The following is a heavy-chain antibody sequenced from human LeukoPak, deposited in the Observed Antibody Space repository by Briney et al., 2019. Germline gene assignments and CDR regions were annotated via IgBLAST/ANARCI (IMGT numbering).Heavy chain of an antibody. J-gene: IGHJ6*03. Sequence: PGGSLRLSCAASGFTFSSYSMNWVRQAPGKGLEWVSSISSSSTYIYYADSVKGRFTISRDNAKNSLYLQMNSLRAEDTAVYYCARDHSNARGHFMDVWGKGTTVTVSS. CDR3: ARDHSNARGHFMDV. V-gene: IGHV3-21*01. CDR1: GFTFSSYS. CDR2: ISSSSTYI. D-gene: IGHD4-11*01.